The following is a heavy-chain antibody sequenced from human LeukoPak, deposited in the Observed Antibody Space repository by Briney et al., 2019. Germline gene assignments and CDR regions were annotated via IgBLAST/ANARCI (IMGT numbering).Heavy chain of an antibody. CDR1: GYTFTSYD. J-gene: IGHJ4*02. Sequence: GASVKVSCKASGYTFTSYDINWVRQATGQGLEWMGWISAYNGNTNYAQKLQGRVTMTTDTSTSTAYMELRSLRSDDTAVYYCARDDGYSYGSYYFDYWGQGTLVTVSS. D-gene: IGHD5-18*01. V-gene: IGHV1-18*01. CDR2: ISAYNGNT. CDR3: ARDDGYSYGSYYFDY.